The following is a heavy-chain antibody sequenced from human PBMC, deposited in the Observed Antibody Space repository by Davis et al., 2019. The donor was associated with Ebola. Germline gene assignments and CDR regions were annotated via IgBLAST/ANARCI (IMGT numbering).Heavy chain of an antibody. V-gene: IGHV1-18*04. CDR2: MNPHNGNT. J-gene: IGHJ4*02. Sequence: ASVKVSCKASGYTFTNYGITWVRQALGQGLEWMGWMNPHNGNTNYAQNVQGRVTMTTDTSTSTAYMEVGILRSDDTAVYYCARAQFPTTSDHWGQGTLVTVSS. CDR1: GYTFTNYG. CDR3: ARAQFPTTSDH. D-gene: IGHD1-1*01.